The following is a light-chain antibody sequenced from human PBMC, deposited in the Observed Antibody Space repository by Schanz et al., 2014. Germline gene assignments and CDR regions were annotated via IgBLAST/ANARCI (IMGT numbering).Light chain of an antibody. CDR3: CSYAGDNTLR. V-gene: IGLV2-8*01. CDR2: EDT. CDR1: GSDFGGYKY. Sequence: QSALTQPPSASGSPGQSVTISCTGTGSDFGGYKYVSWYQHHPGKAPKLMIYEDTKRPSGVPDRFSGSKSGNTASLTISGLQAEDEADYYCCSYAGDNTLRFGGGTKLTVL. J-gene: IGLJ3*02.